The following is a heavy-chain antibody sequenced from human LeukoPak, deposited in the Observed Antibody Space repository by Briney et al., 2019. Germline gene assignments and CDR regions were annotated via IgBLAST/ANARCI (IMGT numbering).Heavy chain of an antibody. CDR1: GYTFTGYY. J-gene: IGHJ3*02. CDR3: ARDRAHYYDSSAFDI. Sequence: ASVKVSCKASGYTFTGYYMHWVRQAPGQGLEWMGWINPNSGGTNYAQKFQGRVTMTRDTSISTAYMELSRLRSEDTAVYYCARDRAHYYDSSAFDIWGQGTMVTVSS. CDR2: INPNSGGT. D-gene: IGHD3-22*01. V-gene: IGHV1-2*02.